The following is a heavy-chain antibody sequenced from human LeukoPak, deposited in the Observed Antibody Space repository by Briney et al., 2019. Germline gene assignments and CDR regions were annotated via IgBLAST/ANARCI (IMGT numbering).Heavy chain of an antibody. CDR2: INHSGST. CDR3: ARGLTIFGVVIDY. Sequence: SETLSLTCAVYGGSFRGYYWSWIRQPPGKGLEWIGEINHSGSTNYNPSLKSRVTISVDTSKNQFSLKLSSVTAADTAVYYCARGLTIFGVVIDYWGQGTLVTVSS. J-gene: IGHJ4*02. CDR1: GGSFRGYY. D-gene: IGHD3-3*01. V-gene: IGHV4-34*01.